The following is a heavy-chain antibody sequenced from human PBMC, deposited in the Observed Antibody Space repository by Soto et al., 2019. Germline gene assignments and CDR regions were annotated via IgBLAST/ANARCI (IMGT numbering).Heavy chain of an antibody. CDR3: ARLNYYDSSVFMY. CDR1: GGSISSSSYY. CDR2: IYYSGST. Sequence: SETLSLTCTVSGGSISSSSYYWGWIRQPPGKGLEWIGSIYYSGSTYYNPSLKSRVTISVDTSKNQFSLRLSSVTAADTAVYYCARLNYYDSSVFMYWGQGTLVTVSS. V-gene: IGHV4-39*01. D-gene: IGHD3-22*01. J-gene: IGHJ4*02.